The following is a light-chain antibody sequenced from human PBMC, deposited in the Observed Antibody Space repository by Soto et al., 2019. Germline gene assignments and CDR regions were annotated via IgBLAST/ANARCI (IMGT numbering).Light chain of an antibody. J-gene: IGLJ1*01. CDR1: ITDIGAYNY. CDR3: SSYTSSITPYV. V-gene: IGLV2-14*01. CDR2: GVS. Sequence: QSVLTQPASVSGSPGQSITISCTGTITDIGAYNYVSWYQQHPGKAPKLLIYGVSSRPSGVSNRFSGSKSGNAAYLTISGLQADDEVEYYCSSYTSSITPYVFGTGTKVTVL.